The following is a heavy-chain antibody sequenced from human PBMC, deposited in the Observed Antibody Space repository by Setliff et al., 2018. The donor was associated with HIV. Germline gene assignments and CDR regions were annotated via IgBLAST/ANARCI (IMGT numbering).Heavy chain of an antibody. J-gene: IGHJ4*02. CDR1: GLTFNRYW. Sequence: GGSLRLSCVVSGLTFNRYWMSWVRQVPGKGLEWVSNTKYDGSGSDYVDSVKGRFIASTDNAKNSLYLQMNSLRAEDTAVYFCARGRGESRTNYFDYWGQGSLVTVSS. V-gene: IGHV3-7*03. CDR2: TKYDGSGS. CDR3: ARGRGESRTNYFDY.